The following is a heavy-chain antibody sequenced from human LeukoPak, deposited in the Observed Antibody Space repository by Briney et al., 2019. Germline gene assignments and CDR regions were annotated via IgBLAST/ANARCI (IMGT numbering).Heavy chain of an antibody. Sequence: GGSLRLSCAASGFTFSSYSMNWVRQAPGKGLEWVSYISSSSSTIYYADSVKGRFTISRDNAKNSLYLQMNSLRAEDTAVYYCARFMVGARYYFDYWGQGTLVTVSS. CDR2: ISSSSSTI. CDR1: GFTFSSYS. J-gene: IGHJ4*02. D-gene: IGHD1-26*01. CDR3: ARFMVGARYYFDY. V-gene: IGHV3-48*04.